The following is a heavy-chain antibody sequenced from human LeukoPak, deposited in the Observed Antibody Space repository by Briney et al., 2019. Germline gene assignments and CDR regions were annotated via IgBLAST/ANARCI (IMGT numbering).Heavy chain of an antibody. CDR1: GFTFSSYG. Sequence: GGSLRLSCAASGFTFSSYGMHWVRQAPGKGLEWVAVISYDGSNKYYADSVKGRFTISRDNSKNTLYLQMNSLRAEDTAVYYCAKERDRDFVGGAFDIWGQGTMVTVSS. J-gene: IGHJ3*02. V-gene: IGHV3-30*18. CDR2: ISYDGSNK. D-gene: IGHD3-16*01. CDR3: AKERDRDFVGGAFDI.